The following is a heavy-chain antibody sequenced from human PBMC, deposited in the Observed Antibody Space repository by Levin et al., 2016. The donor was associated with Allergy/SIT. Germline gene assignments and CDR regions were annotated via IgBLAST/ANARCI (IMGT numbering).Heavy chain of an antibody. J-gene: IGHJ4*02. Sequence: ASVKVSCKASGYSFTDYYIHWVRQAPGQGLEWMGWINPNSGGTNYGQKFQGRVTMTRDTSISTAYMELSRLTSDDTAVFYCARGRLEHDYTFWGTDTDSGLDSWGQGTLVTVSS. CDR1: GYSFTDYY. CDR3: ARGRLEHDYTFWGTDTDSGLDS. D-gene: IGHD4-11*01. V-gene: IGHV1-2*02. CDR2: INPNSGGT.